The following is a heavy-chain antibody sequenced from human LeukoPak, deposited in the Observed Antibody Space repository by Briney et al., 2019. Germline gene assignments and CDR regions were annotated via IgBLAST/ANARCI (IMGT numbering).Heavy chain of an antibody. Sequence: GGSLRLSCAASGFTFSNAWMSWVRQAPGKGLEWVGRIKSKTDGGTTDYAAPVKGRFTSSRDDSKNTLYLQMHSLKTEDTAVYYCTARYCRSTSCYGEYFQRWGQGTLVTVSS. V-gene: IGHV3-15*01. D-gene: IGHD2-2*01. J-gene: IGHJ1*01. CDR3: TARYCRSTSCYGEYFQR. CDR1: GFTFSNAW. CDR2: IKSKTDGGTT.